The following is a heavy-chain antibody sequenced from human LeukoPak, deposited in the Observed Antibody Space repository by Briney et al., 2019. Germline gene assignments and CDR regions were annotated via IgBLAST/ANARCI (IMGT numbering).Heavy chain of an antibody. V-gene: IGHV3-30*02. J-gene: IGHJ3*02. CDR3: AKELVSYASYSGTFAI. D-gene: IGHD1-26*01. CDR2: IRYDGSNK. CDR1: GFTFSSYW. Sequence: GGSLRLSCAASGFTFSSYWMSWVRQAPGKGLEWVAFIRYDGSNKYYADSVKGRFTISRDNSKDTVYLQLDSLRAEDTAVYYCAKELVSYASYSGTFAIWGQGTMVTVSS.